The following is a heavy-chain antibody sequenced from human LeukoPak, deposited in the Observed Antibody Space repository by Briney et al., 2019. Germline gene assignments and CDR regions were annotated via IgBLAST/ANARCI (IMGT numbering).Heavy chain of an antibody. V-gene: IGHV1-2*02. CDR1: GYTFTDYY. CDR2: ISPNSGGT. CDR3: ARDGYFRSGSYFRRYFDN. Sequence: ASVKVSCKTSGYTFTDYYIHWVRQAPGQGLEWMAWISPNSGGTHSAQNFQGRVTVTRDTSRTTAYMELNSLRSDDTAVYYCARDGYFRSGSYFRRYFDNWGQGTLVTVSS. D-gene: IGHD3-10*01. J-gene: IGHJ4*02.